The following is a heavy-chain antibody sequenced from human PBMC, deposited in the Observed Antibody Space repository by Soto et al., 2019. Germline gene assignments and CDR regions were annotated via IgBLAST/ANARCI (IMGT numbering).Heavy chain of an antibody. J-gene: IGHJ4*02. CDR2: MNPNSGNT. V-gene: IGHV1-8*01. CDR3: ARGTVLVATEPGDY. CDR1: GYTFTSYD. Sequence: QVQLVQSGAEVKKPGASVKVSCKASGYTFTSYDIKWVRQATGQGLEWMGWMNPNSGNTGYAQKFKGRVTMTRSTSISTAYMELSSLRSEDTAVYYCARGTVLVATEPGDYWGQGTLVTVSS. D-gene: IGHD5-12*01.